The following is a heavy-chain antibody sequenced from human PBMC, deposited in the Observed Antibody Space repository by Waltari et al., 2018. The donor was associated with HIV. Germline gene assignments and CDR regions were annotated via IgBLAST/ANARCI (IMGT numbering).Heavy chain of an antibody. J-gene: IGHJ6*02. CDR2: MNPNSGNT. V-gene: IGHV1-8*01. CDR1: GYTFTSYD. Sequence: QVQLVQSGAEVKKPGASVKVFCKTSGYTFTSYDVNWVRQATGQGLEWMGWMNPNSGNTGYAQKFQGRVTMTRNTSISTAYMELSSLRSDDTAVYYCATKILGPPYSYYDMDVWGQGTTVTVSS. D-gene: IGHD1-26*01. CDR3: ATKILGPPYSYYDMDV.